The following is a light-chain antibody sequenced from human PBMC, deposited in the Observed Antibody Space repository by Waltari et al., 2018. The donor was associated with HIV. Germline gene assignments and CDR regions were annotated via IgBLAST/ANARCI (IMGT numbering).Light chain of an antibody. Sequence: EIVLTQSPATLSLSPGERATLSCRASQSVTEYLAWFQQKPGQPPRLLIYDASKRATGIPDRFSGSGSGTDFTLTITGLQPEDSAVYYCQQRGDWPTFGQGTKLEIK. CDR2: DAS. V-gene: IGKV3-11*01. J-gene: IGKJ2*01. CDR1: QSVTEY. CDR3: QQRGDWPT.